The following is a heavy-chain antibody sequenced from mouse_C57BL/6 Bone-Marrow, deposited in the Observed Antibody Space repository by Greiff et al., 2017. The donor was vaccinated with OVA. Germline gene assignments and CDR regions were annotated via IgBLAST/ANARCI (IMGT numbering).Heavy chain of an antibody. J-gene: IGHJ2*01. V-gene: IGHV1-50*01. CDR1: GYTFTSYW. Sequence: VQLQQPGAELVKPGASVKLSCKASGYTFTSYWMQWVKQRPGPGLEWIGEIDPSDSYTNYNQKFKGKATLTVDTSSSTAYMQLSSLTSEDSAVYYCARGDDYASYYFDYWGQGTTLTVSS. CDR2: IDPSDSYT. CDR3: ARGDDYASYYFDY. D-gene: IGHD2-4*01.